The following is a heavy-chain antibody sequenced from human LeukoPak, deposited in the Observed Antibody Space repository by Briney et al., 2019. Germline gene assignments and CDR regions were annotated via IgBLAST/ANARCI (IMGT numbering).Heavy chain of an antibody. CDR2: ISGSSSYI. V-gene: IGHV3-21*01. D-gene: IGHD3-22*01. CDR1: GFTFSSYG. CDR3: ARHVVAVGFDY. Sequence: NPGGSLRLSCAASGFTFSSYGMSWVRQAPGKGLEWVSAISGSSSYIYYADSVKGRFTISRDNAKNSLYLQMNNLRAEDTAVYYCARHVVAVGFDYWGQGTLVTVSS. J-gene: IGHJ4*02.